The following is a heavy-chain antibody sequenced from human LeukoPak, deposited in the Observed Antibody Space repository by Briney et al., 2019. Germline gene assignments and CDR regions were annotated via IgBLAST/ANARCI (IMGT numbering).Heavy chain of an antibody. CDR1: GFTFSSYS. V-gene: IGHV3-21*01. J-gene: IGHJ5*02. CDR2: ISSSSSYI. Sequence: GGSLRLSCAASGFTFSSYSMNWVRQAPGKGLEWVSSISSSSSYIYYADSVKGRFTISRDNAKNSLYLQMKSLRAEDTAVYYCAREGVTGTWFDPWGQGTLVTVSS. D-gene: IGHD1-20*01. CDR3: AREGVTGTWFDP.